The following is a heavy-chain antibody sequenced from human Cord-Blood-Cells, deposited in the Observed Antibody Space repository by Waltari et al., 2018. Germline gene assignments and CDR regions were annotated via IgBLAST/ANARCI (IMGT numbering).Heavy chain of an antibody. J-gene: IGHJ4*02. CDR3: ARVIEITGEFDY. D-gene: IGHD1-20*01. Sequence: EVQLVESGGGLVQPGGSMRLSCAASGFTFSSSWMSWVRQAPGKGLEWVANIKQDGSEKDYVDAVKSRFTNSRDNAKNSLYLQMNSLRAEETAVYYCARVIEITGEFDYWGQGTLVTVSS. CDR1: GFTFSSSW. V-gene: IGHV3-7*01. CDR2: IKQDGSEK.